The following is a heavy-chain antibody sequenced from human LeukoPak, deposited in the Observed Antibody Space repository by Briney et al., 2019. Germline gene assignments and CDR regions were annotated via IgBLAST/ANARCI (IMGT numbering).Heavy chain of an antibody. CDR3: ARELGSSGPDYYYYYYGMDV. CDR2: IGTAGDT. J-gene: IGHJ6*02. CDR1: GFTFSSYD. D-gene: IGHD3-10*01. V-gene: IGHV3-13*01. Sequence: GGSLRLSCAASGFTFSSYDMHWVRQATGKGLEWVSAIGTAGDTYYPGSVKGRFTISRENAKNSLYLQMNSLRAEGTAVYYCARELGSSGPDYYYYYYGMDVWGQGTTVTVSS.